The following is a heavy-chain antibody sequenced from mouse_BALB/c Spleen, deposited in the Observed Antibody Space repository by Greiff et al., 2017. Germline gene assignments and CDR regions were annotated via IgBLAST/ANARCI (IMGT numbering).Heavy chain of an antibody. CDR1: GYTFTSYW. J-gene: IGHJ3*01. V-gene: IGHV1-7*01. Sequence: VQLQQSGAELAKPGASVKMSCKASGYTFTSYWMHWVKQRPGQGLEWIGYINPSTGYTEYNQKFKDKATLTADKSSSTAYMQLSSLTSEDSAVYYCARRSPYGPWFAYWGQGTLVTVSA. CDR3: ARRSPYGPWFAY. D-gene: IGHD1-1*02. CDR2: INPSTGYT.